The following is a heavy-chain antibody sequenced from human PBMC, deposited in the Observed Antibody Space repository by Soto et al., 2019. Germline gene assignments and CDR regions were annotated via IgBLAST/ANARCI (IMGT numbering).Heavy chain of an antibody. V-gene: IGHV3-53*02. Sequence: EEQLVETGGGLIQPGGSLRLSCAASGFAVSNSYMSWVRQAPGKGLEWVSVIYSIGSTHYADSVKDRFTISRDNSKNTLYLQMNSLGAEDTAMYYCAREWATWGQGTLVTVSS. CDR2: IYSIGST. CDR1: GFAVSNSY. J-gene: IGHJ4*02. CDR3: AREWAT. D-gene: IGHD1-26*01.